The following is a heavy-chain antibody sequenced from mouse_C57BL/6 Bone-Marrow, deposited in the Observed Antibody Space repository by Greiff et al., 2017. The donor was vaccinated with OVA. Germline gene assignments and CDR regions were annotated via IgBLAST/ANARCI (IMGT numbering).Heavy chain of an antibody. Sequence: VQLQQSGTVLARPGASVKMSCKTSGYTFTSYWMHWVKQRPGQGLEWIGAIYPGNSDTRYNQKFKGKAKLTAVTSASTANMELSSLTSEDSAVYYCTRGLLRDYFDYWGKGTTLTGSS. J-gene: IGHJ2*01. CDR2: IYPGNSDT. V-gene: IGHV1-5*01. CDR1: GYTFTSYW. CDR3: TRGLLRDYFDY. D-gene: IGHD6-1*01.